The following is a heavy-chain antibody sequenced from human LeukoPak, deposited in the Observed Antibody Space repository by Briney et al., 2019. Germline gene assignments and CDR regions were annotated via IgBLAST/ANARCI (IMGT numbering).Heavy chain of an antibody. J-gene: IGHJ4*02. D-gene: IGHD3-10*01. CDR3: ARDSDYYYGSGSYYRGVY. V-gene: IGHV1-69*13. CDR2: IIPIFGTA. CDR1: GGTFSSYA. Sequence: SVKLSCKASGGTFSSYAISWVRQAPGQRLECMGGIIPIFGTANYAQKFQGRVTITADESPSTSYMELSSLRSEDTAVYYCARDSDYYYGSGSYYRGVYWGQGTLVTVSS.